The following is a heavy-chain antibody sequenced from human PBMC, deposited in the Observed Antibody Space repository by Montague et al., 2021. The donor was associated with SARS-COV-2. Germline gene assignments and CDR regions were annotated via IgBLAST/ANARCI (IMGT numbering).Heavy chain of an antibody. J-gene: IGHJ4*02. Sequence: LVKPTQTLTQTCTFSGFPLSTTGVAVAWIRQPPGKGLEWIGSMYYRGSTYYNPSLKSRVFISVDTTKKQLSLTLTSVTAADTAVYYCATQEDPSGWIPGPFDFWGQGTLLSVSS. CDR1: GFPLSTTGVA. D-gene: IGHD6-19*01. V-gene: IGHV4-39*01. CDR3: ATQEDPSGWIPGPFDF. CDR2: MYYRGST.